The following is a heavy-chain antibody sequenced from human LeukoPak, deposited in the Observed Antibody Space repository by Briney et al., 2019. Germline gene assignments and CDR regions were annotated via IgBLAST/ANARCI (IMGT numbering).Heavy chain of an antibody. J-gene: IGHJ5*02. CDR3: AREILASVAFDP. Sequence: ASVKVSCKASGATFSSYAISWVRQAPGQGLEWMGGIIPIFGTANYAQKFQGRVTITADESTSTAYMELSSLRSEDTAVYYCAREILASVAFDPWGQGTLVTVSS. V-gene: IGHV1-69*13. CDR2: IIPIFGTA. CDR1: GATFSSYA.